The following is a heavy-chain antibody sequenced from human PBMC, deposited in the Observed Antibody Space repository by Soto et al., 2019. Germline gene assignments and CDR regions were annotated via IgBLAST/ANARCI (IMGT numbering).Heavy chain of an antibody. CDR1: GGSFSGYY. V-gene: IGHV4-34*01. J-gene: IGHJ2*01. Sequence: QVQLQQWGAGPLRPLETLSLTCGVSGGSFSGYYWAWIRQSPGKGLEWIGEINDRGSINYNPSLKSRVSISVDPSKNHYSLKLRSVTAADPAVYYCARESHDILTGPPWVWYFDLWGRGTLVTVSS. CDR2: INDRGSI. D-gene: IGHD3-9*01. CDR3: ARESHDILTGPPWVWYFDL.